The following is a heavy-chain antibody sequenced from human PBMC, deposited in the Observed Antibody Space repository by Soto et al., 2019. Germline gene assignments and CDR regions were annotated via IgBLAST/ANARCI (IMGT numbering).Heavy chain of an antibody. D-gene: IGHD3-3*01. CDR1: GGTFSSYA. Sequence: ASVKVSCKASGGTFSSYAISWVRQAPGQGLEWMGGIIPIFGTANYAQKFQGRVTITADESTSTAYMELSSLRSEDTAVYYCARGQHVRITIFGVVIPEPYYYYYGMDVWGQGTTVTVSS. CDR3: ARGQHVRITIFGVVIPEPYYYYYGMDV. V-gene: IGHV1-69*13. J-gene: IGHJ6*02. CDR2: IIPIFGTA.